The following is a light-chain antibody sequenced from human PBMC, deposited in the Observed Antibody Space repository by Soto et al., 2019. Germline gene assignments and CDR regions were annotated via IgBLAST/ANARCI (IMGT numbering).Light chain of an antibody. CDR1: NSNLGAGYD. CDR3: QAYDYSLTAFV. V-gene: IGLV1-40*01. CDR2: GNR. Sequence: QLVLTQPPSVSGAPGQRVTISCTGNNSNLGAGYDVHWYQQLPGAAPKLVIFGNRNRPSGVPERFSGSKSGTSASLAITGLQAEDEADYSCQAYDYSLTAFVFGGGTKLTVL. J-gene: IGLJ3*02.